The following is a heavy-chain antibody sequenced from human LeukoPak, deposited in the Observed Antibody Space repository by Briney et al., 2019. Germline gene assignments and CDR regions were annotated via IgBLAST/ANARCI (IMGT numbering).Heavy chain of an antibody. Sequence: GASVKVSCKASGYTFTSYDIHWVRQATGQGLEWMGWMNPNSGNTGYAQKFQGRVTMTRNTSISTAYMELSSLRSEDTAVYYCARSIPPYCCGVYGMDVWGQGTTVTVSS. D-gene: IGHD2-21*01. CDR2: MNPNSGNT. CDR3: ARSIPPYCCGVYGMDV. J-gene: IGHJ6*02. V-gene: IGHV1-8*01. CDR1: GYTFTSYD.